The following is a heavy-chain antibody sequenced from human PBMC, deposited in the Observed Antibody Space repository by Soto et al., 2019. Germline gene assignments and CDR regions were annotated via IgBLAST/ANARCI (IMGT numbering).Heavy chain of an antibody. D-gene: IGHD3-16*01. J-gene: IGHJ6*02. Sequence: QVQLVESGGGVVQPGRSLRLSCVASGFTFSHYAIHWVRQAPGKGLEWVAVISYDGDNKYYADSVKGRFTISRDNTKDTLNLQMNSLRTEHTAVYYCAKDDSAGGSYFYGMDVWGQGTTVTVSS. CDR2: ISYDGDNK. V-gene: IGHV3-30-3*01. CDR1: GFTFSHYA. CDR3: AKDDSAGGSYFYGMDV.